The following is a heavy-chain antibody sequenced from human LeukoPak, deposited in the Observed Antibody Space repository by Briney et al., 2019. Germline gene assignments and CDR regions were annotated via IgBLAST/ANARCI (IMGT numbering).Heavy chain of an antibody. CDR1: GGTFSSYA. D-gene: IGHD4-17*01. Sequence: GSSVTVSCKASGGTFSSYAISWVRQAPGQGLEWMGGVIPIFGTANYAQKFQGRVTITADESTSTAYMELSSLRSEDTAVYYCARGDYGDYVAPTYWGQGTLVTVSS. CDR2: VIPIFGTA. V-gene: IGHV1-69*01. CDR3: ARGDYGDYVAPTY. J-gene: IGHJ4*02.